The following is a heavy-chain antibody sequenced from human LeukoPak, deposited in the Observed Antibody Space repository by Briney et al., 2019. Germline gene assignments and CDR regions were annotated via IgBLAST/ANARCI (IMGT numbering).Heavy chain of an antibody. CDR1: GFTISSYS. CDR2: ISSSSSYI. Sequence: GGSLRLSCAASGFTISSYSMNWVRQAPGKGLEWVSSISSSSSYIYYADSVKGRFTISRDNAKNSLYLQMNSLRAEDTAVYYCARAPEGYSPDAFDIWGQGTMVTVSS. CDR3: ARAPEGYSPDAFDI. J-gene: IGHJ3*02. V-gene: IGHV3-21*01. D-gene: IGHD6-13*01.